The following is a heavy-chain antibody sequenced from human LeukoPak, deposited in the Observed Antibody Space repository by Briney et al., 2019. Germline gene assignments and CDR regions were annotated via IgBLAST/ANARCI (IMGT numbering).Heavy chain of an antibody. V-gene: IGHV4-4*02. J-gene: IGHJ4*02. CDR1: GGSVTSTNW. Sequence: SETLSLTCDVSGGSVTSTNWWTWVRQPPGKGLEWIGEVHLDGRTNYNPSLKSRLIMSVDLPENHISLKLTSVTAADTAVYYCARTTHPDAKDWPYFDYWGQGILVTVSS. CDR2: VHLDGRT. D-gene: IGHD3-9*01. CDR3: ARTTHPDAKDWPYFDY.